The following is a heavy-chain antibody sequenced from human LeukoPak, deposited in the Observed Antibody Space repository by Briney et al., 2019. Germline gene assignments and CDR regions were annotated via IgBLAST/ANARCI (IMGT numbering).Heavy chain of an antibody. V-gene: IGHV3-48*01. CDR2: ISSSSTII. D-gene: IGHD6-13*01. Sequence: GGSLRLSCAASGFTFSNYGMNWVRQAPGKGLEWVSYISSSSTIIYYADSVKGRFTISRDNAKSSLYLQMNSLRAEDTAVYYCARVGSPIAAAGTAYWGQGTLVTVSS. J-gene: IGHJ4*02. CDR3: ARVGSPIAAAGTAY. CDR1: GFTFSNYG.